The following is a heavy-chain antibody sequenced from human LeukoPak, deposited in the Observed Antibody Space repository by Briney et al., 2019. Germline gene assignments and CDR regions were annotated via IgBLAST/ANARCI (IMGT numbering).Heavy chain of an antibody. V-gene: IGHV4-38-2*02. CDR2: IYHTGST. Sequence: SETLSLICSVSSYSINSNYYWGWIRQSPGKGLEWIGSIYHTGSTFYNPSLKSRVTISLDASNKQFSLRLSSVTAADTAVYYCARVVAAAGNNWFDPWGQGTLVTVSS. D-gene: IGHD6-13*01. CDR3: ARVVAAAGNNWFDP. J-gene: IGHJ5*02. CDR1: SYSINSNYY.